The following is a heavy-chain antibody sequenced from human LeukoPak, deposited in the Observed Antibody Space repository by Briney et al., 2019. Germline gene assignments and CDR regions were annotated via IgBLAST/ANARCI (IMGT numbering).Heavy chain of an antibody. CDR2: ISSSSSYI. D-gene: IGHD1-26*01. J-gene: IGHJ6*03. V-gene: IGHV3-21*01. CDR1: GFTFSSYS. Sequence: GGSLRLSCAASGFTFSSYSMNWVRQAPGKGLEWVSSISSSSSYIYYADSVKGRFTISRDNAKNSLYLQMNSLRAEDTAVYYCARVIGGYDYYYYYYMDVWGKGTTVTVSS. CDR3: ARVIGGYDYYYYYYMDV.